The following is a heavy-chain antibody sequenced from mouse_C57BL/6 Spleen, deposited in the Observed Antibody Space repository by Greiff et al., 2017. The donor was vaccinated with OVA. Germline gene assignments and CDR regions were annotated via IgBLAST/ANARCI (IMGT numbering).Heavy chain of an antibody. V-gene: IGHV5-17*01. J-gene: IGHJ4*01. CDR3: ATQLGGEYYAMDY. Sequence: EVQGVESGGGLVKPGGSLKLSCAASGFTFSDYGMHWVRQAPEKGLEWVAYISSGSSTIYYADTVKGRFTISRDNAKNTLFLQMTSLRSEDTAMNYCATQLGGEYYAMDYWGQGTSVTVSS. CDR2: ISSGSSTI. CDR1: GFTFSDYG. D-gene: IGHD4-1*02.